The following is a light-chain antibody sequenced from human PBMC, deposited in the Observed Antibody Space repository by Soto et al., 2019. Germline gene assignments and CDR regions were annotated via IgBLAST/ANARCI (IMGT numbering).Light chain of an antibody. J-gene: IGKJ2*01. CDR3: QQSYSIPYA. Sequence: DIQMTQSPSSLSASVGDRVTITCRASQSISSYFNWYQQKPGKAPKLLIYDASSLQIGVPSRFSGSGSGTDFTLTISSLQPEDFATYYCQQSYSIPYAFGQGTKLEIK. V-gene: IGKV1-39*01. CDR1: QSISSY. CDR2: DAS.